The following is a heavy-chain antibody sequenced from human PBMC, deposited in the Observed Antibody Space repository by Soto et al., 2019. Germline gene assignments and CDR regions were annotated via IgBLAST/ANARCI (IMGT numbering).Heavy chain of an antibody. D-gene: IGHD3-22*01. CDR2: IYHSGST. J-gene: IGHJ2*01. CDR1: GVSMSSSNW. Sequence: SETLSLTCAVSGVSMSSSNWWSWVRQPPGKGLEWIGEIYHSGSTSYNPSVQSRVTISVDKSKTRFSLRLSSVTAADTAVYYCARSGYDTSGYSRNYYYFNLWGRGALVTVSS. CDR3: ARSGYDTSGYSRNYYYFNL. V-gene: IGHV4-4*02.